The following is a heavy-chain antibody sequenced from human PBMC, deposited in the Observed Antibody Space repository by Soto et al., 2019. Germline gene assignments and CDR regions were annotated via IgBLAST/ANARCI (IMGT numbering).Heavy chain of an antibody. V-gene: IGHV3-11*01. J-gene: IGHJ3*02. CDR1: GFTFRDYY. D-gene: IGHD2-15*01. Sequence: WGSLRLSCAASGFTFRDYYMTWIRQAPGKGLEWVSYISSSGTGIYYADSVKGRFTISRDNVKNSLYLQMSSLRAEDTAVYYCARAYSDAFDIWGQGTMVTVSS. CDR2: ISSSGTGI. CDR3: ARAYSDAFDI.